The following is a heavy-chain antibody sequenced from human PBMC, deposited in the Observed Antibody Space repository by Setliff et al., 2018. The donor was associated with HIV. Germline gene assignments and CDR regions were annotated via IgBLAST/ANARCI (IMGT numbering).Heavy chain of an antibody. J-gene: IGHJ5*02. V-gene: IGHV1-69*10. CDR1: GYTFTSYG. D-gene: IGHD2-15*01. CDR3: ARGPEEGDCSGGSCYGNFDP. CDR2: IIPILGVA. Sequence: SVKVSCKASGYTFTSYGISWVRQAPGQGLEWMGWIIPILGVANYAQKFQGRLTITADKSTNTAYMELSSLKSDDTAVYYCARGPEEGDCSGGSCYGNFDPWGQGTLVTVSS.